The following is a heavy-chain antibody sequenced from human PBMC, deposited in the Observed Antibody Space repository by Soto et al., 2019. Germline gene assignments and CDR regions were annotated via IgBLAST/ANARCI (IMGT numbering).Heavy chain of an antibody. CDR1: GFTFSSYS. CDR2: ISSSSSYI. D-gene: IGHD3-22*01. V-gene: IGHV3-21*01. Sequence: GGSLRLSCAASGFTFSSYSMNWVRQAPGKGLEWVSSISSSSSYIYYADSVKGRFTISRDNAKNSLYLQMNSLRAEDTAVYYCARYAFEYYYDSSGSPGYYGMDVWGQGTTVTVSS. J-gene: IGHJ6*02. CDR3: ARYAFEYYYDSSGSPGYYGMDV.